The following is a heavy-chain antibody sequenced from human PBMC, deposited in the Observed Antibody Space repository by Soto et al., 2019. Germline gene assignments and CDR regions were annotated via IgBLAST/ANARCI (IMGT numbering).Heavy chain of an antibody. J-gene: IGHJ5*02. V-gene: IGHV4-59*01. CDR3: AREAHDFYFDH. CDR1: PGSISSSY. CDR2: VADSGTT. Sequence: QVQLQESGPGLVKPSETLTLTCTVSPGSISSSYWSWIRQPPGRGLEWIGHVADSGTTKYNPSLKSRGSISVSTSKRQFSLSLTSVTAADTAVYYCAREAHDFYFDHWGQGILVTVSS. D-gene: IGHD1-1*01.